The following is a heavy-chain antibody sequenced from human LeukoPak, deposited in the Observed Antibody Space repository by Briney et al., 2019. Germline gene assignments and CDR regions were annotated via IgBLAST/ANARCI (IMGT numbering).Heavy chain of an antibody. CDR1: GYTFTSYG. V-gene: IGHV1-18*01. CDR3: ARDEDCSGGSCYYYYGMDV. J-gene: IGHJ6*02. Sequence: ASVKVSCKASGYTFTSYGISWVRQAPGQGLEWMGWISAYNGNTNYAQKLQGRVTMTTDTSTSTAYMELRSLRSDDTAVYYCARDEDCSGGSCYYYYGMDVWAKGPRSPSP. CDR2: ISAYNGNT. D-gene: IGHD2-15*01.